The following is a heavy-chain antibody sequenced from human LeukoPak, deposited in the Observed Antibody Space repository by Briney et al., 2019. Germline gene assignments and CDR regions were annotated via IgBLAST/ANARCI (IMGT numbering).Heavy chain of an antibody. CDR1: GGAFRGYY. J-gene: IGHJ4*02. Sequence: SETLSVTCAVYGGAFRGYYWIWIRQPPGKGLEWIGEINHSGSTNYNPSLKSRVTISVDTSKNQFSLKLSSVTAADTAVYYCARTPYGDPYYFDYWGQGTLVTVSS. CDR2: INHSGST. CDR3: ARTPYGDPYYFDY. D-gene: IGHD4-17*01. V-gene: IGHV4-34*01.